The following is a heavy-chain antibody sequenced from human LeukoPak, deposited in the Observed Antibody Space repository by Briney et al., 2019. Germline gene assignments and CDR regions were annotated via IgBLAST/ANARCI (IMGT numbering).Heavy chain of an antibody. J-gene: IGHJ4*02. CDR3: ARGSGYFDH. V-gene: IGHV3-30*03. CDR1: GFTFSDYY. Sequence: GGSLRLSCAASGFTFSDYYMSWIRQAPGKGLEWVTLISPEGNLKNYADSVKGRFTISRDNSRNTLFLQMSSLRPEDTAVYFCARGSGYFDHWGQGTQVTVSS. CDR2: ISPEGNLK. D-gene: IGHD3-3*01.